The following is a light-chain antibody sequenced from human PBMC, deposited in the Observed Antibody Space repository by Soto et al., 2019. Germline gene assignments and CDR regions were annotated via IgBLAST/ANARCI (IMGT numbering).Light chain of an antibody. V-gene: IGKV1-5*03. J-gene: IGKJ1*01. CDR3: QQYNSYPRT. CDR1: ESISGW. CDR2: KAS. Sequence: DIQMTQSPSTLSASVGDRVTITSRASESISGWLAWYQQKPGKAPKLVMFKASTLESGVPSRFSGSGSGTEFTLSISSLQPDDFAIYYCQQYNSYPRTFGQGTKVEI.